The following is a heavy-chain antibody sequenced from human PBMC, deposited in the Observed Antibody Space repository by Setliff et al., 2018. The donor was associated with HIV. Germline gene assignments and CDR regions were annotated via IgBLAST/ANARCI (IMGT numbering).Heavy chain of an antibody. CDR3: ARLYLNTGGYWASTYRYLDL. Sequence: PSETLSLTCTVSGVSITSTNFYWGWIRQPPGKGLEWIGSISSGGNTYYNTSLKSRVTMSIDTSNNQFSLKLSSVTAADTSVYHCARLYLNTGGYWASTYRYLDLWGRGTLVTAPQ. CDR2: ISSGGNT. D-gene: IGHD2-8*02. J-gene: IGHJ2*01. CDR1: GVSITSTNFY. V-gene: IGHV4-39*01.